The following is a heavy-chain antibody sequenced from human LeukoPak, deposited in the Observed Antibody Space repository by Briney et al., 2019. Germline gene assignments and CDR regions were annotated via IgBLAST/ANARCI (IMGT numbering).Heavy chain of an antibody. CDR2: ITGSGGST. J-gene: IGHJ4*02. CDR1: GFTFSSYA. D-gene: IGHD2-15*01. V-gene: IGHV3-23*01. Sequence: GGSLRLSCAASGFTFSSYAMSWVRQAPGKGLEWVSVITGSGGSTYYADSVKGRFTLPRDNSKNTLYLQMNSLRAEDTAVYYCATDPLLDYWGQGTLVTVSS. CDR3: ATDPLLDY.